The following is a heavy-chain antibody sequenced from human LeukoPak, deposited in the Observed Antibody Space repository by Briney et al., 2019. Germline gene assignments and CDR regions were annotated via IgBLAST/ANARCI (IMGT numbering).Heavy chain of an antibody. V-gene: IGHV3-7*05. Sequence: PGGSLRLSCAASGFTFSSYLMSWVRQAPGKGQEWVANIKRDGREKFYVDSLKGRFTISRDNAKNSLYLQMNNLRAEDTAVYYCARPDISGHNWFDPWGQGTLVTVSS. CDR2: IKRDGREK. CDR3: ARPDISGHNWFDP. D-gene: IGHD6-19*01. CDR1: GFTFSSYL. J-gene: IGHJ5*02.